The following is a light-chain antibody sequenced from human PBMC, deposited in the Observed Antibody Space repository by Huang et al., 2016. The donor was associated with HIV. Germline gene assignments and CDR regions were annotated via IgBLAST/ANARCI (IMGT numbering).Light chain of an antibody. J-gene: IGKJ1*01. CDR3: QQRSNWWT. Sequence: EIVLTQSPDTLSLSPGERATLSCRASQSVSNYLAWYQQKPGQAPRLLIYDAFKRATGIPARFSGGGSGTDFALTISSLEPEDFAIYYCQQRSNWWTFGPGTKVEIK. CDR2: DAF. V-gene: IGKV3-11*01. CDR1: QSVSNY.